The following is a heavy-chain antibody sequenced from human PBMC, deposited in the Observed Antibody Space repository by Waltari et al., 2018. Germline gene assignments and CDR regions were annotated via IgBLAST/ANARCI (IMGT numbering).Heavy chain of an antibody. V-gene: IGHV3-7*01. D-gene: IGHD6-13*01. CDR1: GFTFSKNW. CDR3: TRGGDDSSWYWRN. J-gene: IGHJ4*02. Sequence: EVQLVESGGGLVQPGGSLRLCCAASGFTFSKNWMTWVRQAPGKGLEWVANINQDGSEKYSVESVKGRFTISRDNAKNSLYLQLNSLRADDTAVYYCTRGGDDSSWYWRNWGQGTLVTVSS. CDR2: INQDGSEK.